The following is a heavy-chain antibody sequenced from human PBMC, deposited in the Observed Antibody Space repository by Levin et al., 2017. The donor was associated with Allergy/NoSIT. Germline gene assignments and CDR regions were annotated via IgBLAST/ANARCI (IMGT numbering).Heavy chain of an antibody. Sequence: GGSLRLSCAASGFTFSGSAMHWVRQASGKGLEWVGRIRSKANSYATAYAASVKGRFTISRDDSKNTAYLQMNSLKTEDTAVYYCTRRLLLGMDAFDIWGQGTMVTVSS. D-gene: IGHD7-27*01. CDR1: GFTFSGSA. J-gene: IGHJ3*02. CDR3: TRRLLLGMDAFDI. V-gene: IGHV3-73*01. CDR2: IRSKANSYAT.